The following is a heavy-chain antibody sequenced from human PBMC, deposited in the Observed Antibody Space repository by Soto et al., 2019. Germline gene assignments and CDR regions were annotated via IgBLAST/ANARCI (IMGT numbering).Heavy chain of an antibody. Sequence: SETLSLTCTVSGDSIRSSYWTWIRQAPGRGLEWIGDIYHTGTTNYNPSLKSRVSISVDTSKNQFSLRLRSVTAADTAIYFCAKISAGSTDETMFTVFDHWGQGTLVPVSS. CDR3: AKISAGSTDETMFTVFDH. J-gene: IGHJ4*02. CDR1: GDSIRSSY. CDR2: IYHTGTT. V-gene: IGHV4-59*03. D-gene: IGHD6-13*01.